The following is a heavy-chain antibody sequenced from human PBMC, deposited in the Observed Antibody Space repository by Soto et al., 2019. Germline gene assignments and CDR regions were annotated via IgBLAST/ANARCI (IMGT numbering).Heavy chain of an antibody. CDR2: ISGSGGST. Sequence: EVQLLESGGGLVQPGGSLRLSCAASGFTFSSYAMSWVRQAPGKGLEWVSAISGSGGSTYYADSVKGRFTISRDNTKNTLYLQMNSLRAEDTAVYYRAKAPSVGATSPWDYWGQGTLVTVSS. V-gene: IGHV3-23*01. D-gene: IGHD1-26*01. J-gene: IGHJ4*02. CDR3: AKAPSVGATSPWDY. CDR1: GFTFSSYA.